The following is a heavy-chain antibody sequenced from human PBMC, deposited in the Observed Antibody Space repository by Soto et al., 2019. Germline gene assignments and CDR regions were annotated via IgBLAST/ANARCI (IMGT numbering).Heavy chain of an antibody. CDR3: AKGVTTGY. J-gene: IGHJ4*02. CDR1: GGSFSGYY. Sequence: QVQLQQWGAGLLKPSETLSLTCAVYGGSFSGYYWSWIRQPPGKGLEWIGEINHSGSSNYNPSLKCGFTISVDTSKSRSARKLRFVIGADTAVYYCAKGVTTGYWGQGTLVTVSS. V-gene: IGHV4-34*01. CDR2: INHSGSS. D-gene: IGHD4-17*01.